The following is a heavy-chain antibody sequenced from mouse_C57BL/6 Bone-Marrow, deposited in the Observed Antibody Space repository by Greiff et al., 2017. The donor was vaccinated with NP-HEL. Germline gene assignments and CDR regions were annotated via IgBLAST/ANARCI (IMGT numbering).Heavy chain of an antibody. J-gene: IGHJ3*01. CDR1: GFSLTSYG. CDR2: IWRGGST. V-gene: IGHV2-5*01. CDR3: AKKDDYDPSWFAY. Sequence: VMLVESGPGLVQPSQSLSITCTVSGFSLTSYGVHWVRQSPGKGLEWLGVIWRGGSTDYNAAFMSRLSITKDNSKSQVFFKMNSLQADDTAIYYCAKKDDYDPSWFAYWGQGTLVTVSA. D-gene: IGHD2-4*01.